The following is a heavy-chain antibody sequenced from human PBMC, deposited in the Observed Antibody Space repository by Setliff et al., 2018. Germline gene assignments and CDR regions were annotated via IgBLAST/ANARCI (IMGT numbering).Heavy chain of an antibody. J-gene: IGHJ1*01. CDR2: ISAYNDNT. CDR1: GYTFTNYG. Sequence: ASVKVSCKASGYTFTNYGISWVRQAPGQGLEWMGWISAYNDNTNYAQKFQGRVTMTRDTSISTVYMELSSLRSDDTAVYYCARAGQLDYFQHWGQGTLVTVSS. D-gene: IGHD6-13*01. V-gene: IGHV1-18*01. CDR3: ARAGQLDYFQH.